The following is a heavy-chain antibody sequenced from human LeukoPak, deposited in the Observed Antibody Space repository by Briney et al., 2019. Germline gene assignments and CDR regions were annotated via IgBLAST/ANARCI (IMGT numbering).Heavy chain of an antibody. CDR1: GFTFSNYW. CDR2: MKPDGNDK. CDR3: ARGLTTADY. J-gene: IGHJ4*02. D-gene: IGHD4-11*01. V-gene: IGHV3-7*04. Sequence: GGSLRLSCAASGFTFSNYWMSWVRQAPGKGLEWVANMKPDGNDKYYVDSVKGRFTISRDNAKNSLYLQMNSLRADDTAVYYCARGLTTADYWGQGTPVTVSS.